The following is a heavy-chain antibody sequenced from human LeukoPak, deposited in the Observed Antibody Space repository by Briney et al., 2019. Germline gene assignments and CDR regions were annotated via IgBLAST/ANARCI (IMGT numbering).Heavy chain of an antibody. J-gene: IGHJ4*02. CDR3: ARGVSVGDH. CDR2: INHSGST. Sequence: SETLSLTCAVYGGSFSGYYWSWIRQPPGKGLEWIGEINHSGSTNYNPSLKSRVTISVDTSKNQFSLKLSSVTAADTAVYYCARGVSVGDHWGQGILVTVSS. V-gene: IGHV4-34*01. D-gene: IGHD2-2*01. CDR1: GGSFSGYY.